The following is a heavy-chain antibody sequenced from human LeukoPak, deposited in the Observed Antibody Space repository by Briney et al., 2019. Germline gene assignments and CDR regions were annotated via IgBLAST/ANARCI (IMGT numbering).Heavy chain of an antibody. CDR3: AAAAGRGGFLNY. CDR2: ISSSGSTI. D-gene: IGHD6-13*01. J-gene: IGHJ4*02. CDR1: GLTFSDYY. V-gene: IGHV3-11*04. Sequence: GGSLRLPCAASGLTFSDYYMSWIRQAPGKGLEWVSYISSSGSTIYYADSVKGRFTISRDNAKNSLYLQMNSLRAGDTAVYYCAAAAGRGGFLNYWGQGTLVTVSS.